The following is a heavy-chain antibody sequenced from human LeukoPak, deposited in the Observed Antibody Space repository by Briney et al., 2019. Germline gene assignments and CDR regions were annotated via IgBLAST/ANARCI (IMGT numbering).Heavy chain of an antibody. D-gene: IGHD3-16*02. Sequence: GGSLRLSCAASGFTFSSYAMHWVRQAPGKGLEWVAVISYDGSNKYYADSVKGRFTISRDNSKNTLYLQMNSLRAEDTAVYYCAKEPFYDYVWGSYRPETYYFDYWGQGTLVTVSS. V-gene: IGHV3-30-3*01. J-gene: IGHJ4*02. CDR2: ISYDGSNK. CDR3: AKEPFYDYVWGSYRPETYYFDY. CDR1: GFTFSSYA.